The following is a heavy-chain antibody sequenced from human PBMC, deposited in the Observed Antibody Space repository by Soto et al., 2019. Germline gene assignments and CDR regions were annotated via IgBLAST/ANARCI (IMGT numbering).Heavy chain of an antibody. CDR1: GGTFSSYA. D-gene: IGHD6-19*01. CDR2: IIPIFGTA. J-gene: IGHJ4*02. V-gene: IGHV1-69*01. CDR3: ARGTYSSGWYLFDY. Sequence: QVQLVQSGAEVKKPGSSVKVSCKASGGTFSSYAISWVRQAPGQGLEWMGGIIPIFGTANYAQKFQGRVTITADESTSTFYMELCSLRSEDTAVYYCARGTYSSGWYLFDYGGQGTLVTVSS.